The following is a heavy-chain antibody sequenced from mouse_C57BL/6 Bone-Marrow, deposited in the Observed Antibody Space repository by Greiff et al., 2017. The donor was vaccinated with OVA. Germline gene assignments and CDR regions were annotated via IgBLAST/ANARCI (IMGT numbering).Heavy chain of an antibody. Sequence: EVKLVESGPGLVKPSQSLSLTCSVTGYSITSGYYWNWIRQFPGNKLEWMGYISYDGSNNYNPSLKNRISITRDTSKNQFFLKLNSVTTEDTATYYCAREEGDYSSWFAYWGQGTLVTVSA. CDR2: ISYDGSN. D-gene: IGHD1-1*01. J-gene: IGHJ3*01. CDR3: AREEGDYSSWFAY. V-gene: IGHV3-6*01. CDR1: GYSITSGYY.